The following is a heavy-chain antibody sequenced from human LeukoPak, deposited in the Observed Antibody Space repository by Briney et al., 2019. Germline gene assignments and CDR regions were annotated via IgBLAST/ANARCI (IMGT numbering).Heavy chain of an antibody. CDR2: IMPFFGTA. J-gene: IGHJ6*03. V-gene: IGHV1-69*05. D-gene: IGHD5-24*01. CDR1: GCTFNSYA. CDR3: ASGSLGDGYGVGDYYQYMDV. Sequence: SVKVSCKASGCTFNSYAISWVRQAPGQGLEWMGGIMPFFGTAHYAQEFQGRVTFTTDESASTAYMEVSSLRSEDTAVYYCASGSLGDGYGVGDYYQYMDVWGKGTTVTVFS.